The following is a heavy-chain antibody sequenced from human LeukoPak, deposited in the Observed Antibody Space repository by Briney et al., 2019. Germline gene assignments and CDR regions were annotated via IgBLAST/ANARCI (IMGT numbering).Heavy chain of an antibody. Sequence: GASVTVSVKAPGYTFTSCDINWVRQATGQGLEWMGWMNPNSGNTGYGQSFQGRITMTRDISIGTAYMELSNLTSEDTAIYYCTRGSSGRRDNWGQGTLVTVSA. D-gene: IGHD6-19*01. J-gene: IGHJ4*02. V-gene: IGHV1-8*01. CDR3: TRGSSGRRDN. CDR1: GYTFTSCD. CDR2: MNPNSGNT.